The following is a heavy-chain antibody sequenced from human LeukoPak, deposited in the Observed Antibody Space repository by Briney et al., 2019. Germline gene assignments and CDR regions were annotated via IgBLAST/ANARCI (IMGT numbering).Heavy chain of an antibody. CDR1: GFTFSSYA. V-gene: IGHV3-23*01. CDR2: ISGSGGST. J-gene: IGHJ6*02. Sequence: PGGSLRLSCAASGFTFSSYAMSWVRQAPGKGLEWVSAISGSGGSTYYADSVKGRFTISRDNSKNTLYLQMNSLRAEDTAVYYCAKGDSNYFYYYYGMDVWGQGTTVTVS. CDR3: AKGDSNYFYYYYGMDV. D-gene: IGHD4-11*01.